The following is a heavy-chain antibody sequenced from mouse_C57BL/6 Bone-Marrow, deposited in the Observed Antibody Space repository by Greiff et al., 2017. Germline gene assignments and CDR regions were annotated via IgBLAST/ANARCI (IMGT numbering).Heavy chain of an antibody. J-gene: IGHJ3*01. D-gene: IGHD1-1*01. CDR3: ARALYYYGSSFAY. CDR1: GYAFSSYW. CDR2: IYPGDGDT. Sequence: QVQLQQSGAELVKPGASVKISCKASGYAFSSYWMNWVKQRPGKGLEWIGQIYPGDGDTNYNGKFKGKATLTADKSSSTAYMQLSSLTSEDSAVYCGARALYYYGSSFAYWGQGTLVTGSA. V-gene: IGHV1-80*01.